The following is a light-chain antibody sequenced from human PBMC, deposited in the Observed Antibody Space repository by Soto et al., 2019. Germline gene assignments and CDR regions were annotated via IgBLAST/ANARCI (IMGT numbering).Light chain of an antibody. Sequence: DIQMTQSPSSVSASVGDRFTITCRASQVISSWLAWYQQKPGKAPKLLIYAASSLQSGVPSRFSGSGSGTDFTLTISSLQPEDVATYYCQKYDSAPLTFGGGTKVDIK. CDR2: AAS. CDR1: QVISSW. CDR3: QKYDSAPLT. V-gene: IGKV1-12*01. J-gene: IGKJ4*01.